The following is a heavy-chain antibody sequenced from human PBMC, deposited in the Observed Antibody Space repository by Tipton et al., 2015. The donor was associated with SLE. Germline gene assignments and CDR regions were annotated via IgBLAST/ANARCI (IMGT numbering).Heavy chain of an antibody. D-gene: IGHD6-13*01. CDR3: ARGPASSNYYYYGMDV. CDR2: MNHRGST. CDR1: GGSFSAYY. J-gene: IGHJ6*02. Sequence: TLSLTCAVYGGSFSAYYWSWIRQPPGKGLEWIGEMNHRGSTNYNPPLKSRVTISVDTSKNQFSLKLSSVTAADTAVYYCARGPASSNYYYYGMDVWGQGTTVTVSS. V-gene: IGHV4-34*01.